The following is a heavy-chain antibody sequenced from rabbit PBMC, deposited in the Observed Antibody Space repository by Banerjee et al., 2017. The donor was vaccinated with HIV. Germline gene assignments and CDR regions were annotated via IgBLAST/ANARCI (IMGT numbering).Heavy chain of an antibody. V-gene: IGHV1S45*01. CDR1: GFSFSSSHY. Sequence: QEQLEESGGDLVQPEGSLTLTCTASGFSFSSSHYMCWVRQAPGKGLEWIACIAASSSGSTAYASWAKGRFTISKTSSTTVTLQMTSLTAADTATYFCARRGGYDFGSLSNLWGQGTLVTVS. D-gene: IGHD3-1*01. CDR3: ARRGGYDFGSLSNL. CDR2: IAASSSGST. J-gene: IGHJ4*01.